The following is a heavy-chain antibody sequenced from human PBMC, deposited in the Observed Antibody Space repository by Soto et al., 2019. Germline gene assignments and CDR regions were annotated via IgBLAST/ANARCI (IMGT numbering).Heavy chain of an antibody. CDR1: GGTISSGDYY. Sequence: SETLSLTCTVSGGTISSGDYYWSRIRQPPGKGLEWIGCIYYSGSTYYNPSLKSRVTTSVDTSKNHFSLQQSYVTAADAAAYYSAKDGTSSGWRGAFDYWGQGTLVTVSS. CDR2: IYYSGST. D-gene: IGHD6-25*01. V-gene: IGHV4-30-4*01. J-gene: IGHJ4*02. CDR3: AKDGTSSGWRGAFDY.